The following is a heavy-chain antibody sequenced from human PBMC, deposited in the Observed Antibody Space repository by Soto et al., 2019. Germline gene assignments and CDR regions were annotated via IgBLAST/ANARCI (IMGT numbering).Heavy chain of an antibody. D-gene: IGHD6-19*01. J-gene: IGHJ4*02. CDR2: IIPIFGTA. V-gene: IGHV1-69*13. Sequence: SVKVSCKASGGSFSSYSISWVRQAPGQGLEWMGGIIPIFGTANYAQKFQGRVTITADESTSTAYMELSSLRSEDTAVYYCANGYRSSPPYCPIGYWGKEPRFTAPS. CDR1: GGSFSSYS. CDR3: ANGYRSSPPYCPIGY.